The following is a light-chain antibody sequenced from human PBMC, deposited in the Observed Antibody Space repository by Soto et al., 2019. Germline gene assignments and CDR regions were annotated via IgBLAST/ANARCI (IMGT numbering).Light chain of an antibody. Sequence: QPVLTQPPSASGTPGQRVTISCSGSSSNIGSNTVNWYQQLPVSSPKLLIYNNNQRPSGVTDRVSCSKSGTSSSLANSVLQSEDESDYLCAAWDDSLNGLVFGTGTNVTVL. J-gene: IGLJ1*01. CDR2: NNN. V-gene: IGLV1-44*01. CDR3: AAWDDSLNGLV. CDR1: SSNIGSNT.